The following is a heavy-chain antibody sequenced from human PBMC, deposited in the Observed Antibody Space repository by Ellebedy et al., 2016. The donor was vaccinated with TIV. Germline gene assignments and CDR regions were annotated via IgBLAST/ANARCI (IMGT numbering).Heavy chain of an antibody. CDR3: AAVAGTHWFDP. D-gene: IGHD6-19*01. CDR1: GYSFTSYW. Sequence: GESLKISCKGSGYSFTSYWIGWVRQMPGKGLEWMGRIDPSDSYTNYSPSFPGHFTISADKSISTASLQWSRLKASDTAMYYCAAVAGTHWFDPWGQGTLVTVSS. J-gene: IGHJ5*02. CDR2: IDPSDSYT. V-gene: IGHV5-10-1*01.